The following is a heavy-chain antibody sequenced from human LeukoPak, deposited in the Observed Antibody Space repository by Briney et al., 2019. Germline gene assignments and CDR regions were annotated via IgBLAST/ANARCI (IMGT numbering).Heavy chain of an antibody. J-gene: IGHJ5*02. CDR2: IYYSGST. CDR1: GGSISSSSYY. CDR3: ARQIGGYSYGQGWFDP. D-gene: IGHD5-18*01. Sequence: SSETLSLTCTVSGGSISSSSYYWGWIRQPPGKRREWIGSIYYSGSTYYTPSLKSRVTISVDTSKNQFSLKLSSVTAADTAVYYCARQIGGYSYGQGWFDPWGQGTLVTVSS. V-gene: IGHV4-39*01.